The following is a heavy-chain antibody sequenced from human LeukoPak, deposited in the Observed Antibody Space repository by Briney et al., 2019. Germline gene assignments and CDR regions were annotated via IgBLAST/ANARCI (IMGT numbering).Heavy chain of an antibody. CDR1: GFTFSDYY. CDR2: ISSSGSTI. D-gene: IGHD6-19*01. Sequence: GGSLRLSCAASGFTFSDYYMSWIRQAPGKGLEWVSYISSSGSTIYYADSVKGRFTISRDNAKNSLYLQMNSLRAEDTAVYYCARDRSVAGSMYYFDYRGQGTLVTVSS. J-gene: IGHJ4*02. CDR3: ARDRSVAGSMYYFDY. V-gene: IGHV3-11*01.